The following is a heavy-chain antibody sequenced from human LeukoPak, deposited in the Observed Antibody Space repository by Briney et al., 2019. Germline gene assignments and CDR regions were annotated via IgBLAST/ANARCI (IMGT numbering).Heavy chain of an antibody. V-gene: IGHV2-5*01. J-gene: IGHJ3*02. Sequence: SGPTLVNPTQTLTLTCTFSGFSLSTSGVGVGWIRQPPGKALEWLALIYWNDDKRYSPSLKSRLTITKDTSKNQVALTMTNMDPVDTATYYCAHTLRYFDWLKAFDIWGQGTMVTVSS. CDR3: AHTLRYFDWLKAFDI. D-gene: IGHD3-9*01. CDR2: IYWNDDK. CDR1: GFSLSTSGVG.